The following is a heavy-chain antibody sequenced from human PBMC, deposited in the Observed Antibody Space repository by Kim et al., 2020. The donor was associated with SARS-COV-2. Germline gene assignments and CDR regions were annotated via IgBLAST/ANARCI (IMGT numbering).Heavy chain of an antibody. V-gene: IGHV3-7*01. CDR3: ARHGGYYFDY. CDR2: EK. D-gene: IGHD3-16*01. Sequence: EKYYVDSVKGRFTISRDNAKNSLYLQMNSLRAEDTAVYYCARHGGYYFDYWGQGTLVTVSS. J-gene: IGHJ4*02.